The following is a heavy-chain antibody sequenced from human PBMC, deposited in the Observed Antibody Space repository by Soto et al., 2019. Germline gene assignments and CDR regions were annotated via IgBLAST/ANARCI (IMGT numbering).Heavy chain of an antibody. J-gene: IGHJ4*02. Sequence: QVQLQESGPGLVKPSQTLSLTCTVSGGSISSGGYYWSWIRQHPGKGLEWIGYIYYSGSTYYNPSLKRRVTISVDTSKNQFSLKLSSVTAADTAVYYCAREVEYSSGCIDYWGQGTLVTVSS. CDR1: GGSISSGGYY. V-gene: IGHV4-31*03. CDR3: AREVEYSSGCIDY. D-gene: IGHD6-19*01. CDR2: IYYSGST.